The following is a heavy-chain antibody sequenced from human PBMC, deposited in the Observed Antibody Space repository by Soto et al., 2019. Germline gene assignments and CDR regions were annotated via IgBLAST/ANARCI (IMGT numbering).Heavy chain of an antibody. Sequence: PSETLSVTYAVYGGSFSGYYWSWIRQPPGKGLEWIGEINHSGSTNYNPSLKSRVTISVDTSKNQFSLKLSSVTAADTAVYYCARGLRRNYYDSSGYNDYWGRGTLVTVSS. V-gene: IGHV4-34*01. CDR3: ARGLRRNYYDSSGYNDY. J-gene: IGHJ4*02. CDR2: INHSGST. D-gene: IGHD3-22*01. CDR1: GGSFSGYY.